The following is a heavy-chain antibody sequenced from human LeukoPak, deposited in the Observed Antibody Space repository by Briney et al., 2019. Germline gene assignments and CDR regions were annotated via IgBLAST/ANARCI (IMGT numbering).Heavy chain of an antibody. CDR3: ARDLPYYYDSSGPPIDY. D-gene: IGHD3-22*01. V-gene: IGHV3-21*01. J-gene: IGHJ4*02. CDR2: ISSSSSYI. Sequence: GGSLRLSCAASGFTFSSYSMNWVRQAPGKGLEWVSSISSSSSYIYYADSVKGRFTISRDNAKNSLYLQMSSLRAKDTAVYYCARDLPYYYDSSGPPIDYWGQGTLVTVSS. CDR1: GFTFSSYS.